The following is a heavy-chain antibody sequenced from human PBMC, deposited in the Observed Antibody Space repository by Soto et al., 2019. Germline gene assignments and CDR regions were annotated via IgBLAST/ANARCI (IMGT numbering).Heavy chain of an antibody. D-gene: IGHD3-10*01. CDR2: IIPMYGPA. CDR1: GGTFSSYA. J-gene: IGHJ5*02. Sequence: QVPLVQSGAEVKKPGSSVTVSCKASGGTFSSYAIHWVRQAPGQGLEWMGGIIPMYGPAKYAQRFQGRVTITVIESTNTLDMELTIFTSHDTAVYYCARVTSMVRGVIDNWFDPWGHGTLVTVSS. CDR3: ARVTSMVRGVIDNWFDP. V-gene: IGHV1-69*01.